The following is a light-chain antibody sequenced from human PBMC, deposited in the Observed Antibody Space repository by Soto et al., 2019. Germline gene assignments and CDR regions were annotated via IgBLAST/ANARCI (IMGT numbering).Light chain of an antibody. CDR2: EVS. CDR1: SNDVGGYNY. J-gene: IGLJ1*01. V-gene: IGLV2-14*01. Sequence: LTQPASVSGSPGQSITISCTGTSNDVGGYNYVSWYQHHPGKAPKLMIYEVSDRPSGVSNRFSGSKSGNTASLTISGPQAEDEADYYCSSYTGSNIRYVFGTGTKVTVL. CDR3: SSYTGSNIRYV.